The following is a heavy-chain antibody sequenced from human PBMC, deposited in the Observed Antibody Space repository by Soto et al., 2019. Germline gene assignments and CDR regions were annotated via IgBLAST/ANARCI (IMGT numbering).Heavy chain of an antibody. CDR1: GYTFTSYD. D-gene: IGHD6-6*01. Sequence: VASVKVSCKASGYTFTSYDINWVRQATGQGLEWMGWMNPNSGNTGYAQKFQGRVTMTRNTSISTAYMELSSLRSEDTAVYYCARGIASLPSSSSGFFYWFDPWGQGTLVTVSS. V-gene: IGHV1-8*01. CDR3: ARGIASLPSSSSGFFYWFDP. CDR2: MNPNSGNT. J-gene: IGHJ5*02.